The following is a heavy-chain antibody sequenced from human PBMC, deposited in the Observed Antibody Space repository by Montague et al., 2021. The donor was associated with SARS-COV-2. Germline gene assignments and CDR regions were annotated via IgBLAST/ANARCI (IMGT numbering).Heavy chain of an antibody. CDR3: ARVRYYGSGTSLGMDV. J-gene: IGHJ6*02. V-gene: IGHV4-34*01. Sequence: SETLSLTCAVYGGSFSGYYWSWIRQPPGKGLEWVWESNLSGSTSYNPSLKSRDNISVDTSKNQFSLKLSSVTAADTAVYYCARVRYYGSGTSLGMDVWGQGTTVTVSS. D-gene: IGHD3-10*01. CDR1: GGSFSGYY. CDR2: SNLSGST.